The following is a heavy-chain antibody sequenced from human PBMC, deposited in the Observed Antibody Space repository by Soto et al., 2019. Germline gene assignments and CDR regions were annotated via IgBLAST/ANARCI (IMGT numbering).Heavy chain of an antibody. V-gene: IGHV3-30-3*01. CDR1: GFTFSSYA. Sequence: GGSLRLSCAASGFTFSSYAMHWVRQAPGKGLEWVAVISYDGSNKYYAESVKGRFTISRDNSKNTLYLQMNSLRAEDTAVYYCARGIRYFDWFHPWHYWGQGTLVTVSS. CDR2: ISYDGSNK. CDR3: ARGIRYFDWFHPWHY. J-gene: IGHJ4*02. D-gene: IGHD3-9*01.